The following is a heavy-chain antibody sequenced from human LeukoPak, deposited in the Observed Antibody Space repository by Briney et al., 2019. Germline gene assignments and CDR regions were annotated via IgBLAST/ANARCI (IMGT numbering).Heavy chain of an antibody. J-gene: IGHJ5*02. D-gene: IGHD2/OR15-2a*01. Sequence: GGSLRLSCAASGVIISSYAMSWVRQAPGKGLEWVSAINGRGDNTYYADFVKGRFTISRDNSKRNVYLQMNSLRTEDTAVYYCAKDRVSPGFNWFDPWGQGTLVTVSS. CDR2: INGRGDNT. CDR1: GVIISSYA. V-gene: IGHV3-23*01. CDR3: AKDRVSPGFNWFDP.